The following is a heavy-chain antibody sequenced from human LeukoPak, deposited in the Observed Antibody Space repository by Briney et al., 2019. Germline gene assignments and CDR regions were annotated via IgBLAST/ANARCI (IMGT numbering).Heavy chain of an antibody. CDR3: AKRLAAAGTLHYFDY. D-gene: IGHD6-13*01. J-gene: IGHJ4*02. CDR1: GFTFSSFA. CDR2: IGGGGIST. V-gene: IGHV3-23*01. Sequence: PGGSLRLSCAASGFTFSSFAMSWVRQAPGKGLEWASAIGGGGISTYYADSVKGRFTISRDNSKNTLFLQMNSLRAEDTAVYYCAKRLAAAGTLHYFDYWGQGTLVTVSS.